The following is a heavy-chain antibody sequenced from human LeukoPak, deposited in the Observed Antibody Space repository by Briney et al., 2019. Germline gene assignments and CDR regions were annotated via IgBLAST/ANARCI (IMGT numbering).Heavy chain of an antibody. Sequence: GGSLRLSCAASGFTFSSYAMSWVRQAPGKGLEWVSAISGSGGSTYYADSVKGRFTISRDNSKNTLYLQMNSLRAEDTAVYYCAKAYYYDSSGYHVFDYWGQGTLVTVSS. CDR1: GFTFSSYA. V-gene: IGHV3-23*01. CDR3: AKAYYYDSSGYHVFDY. J-gene: IGHJ4*02. CDR2: ISGSGGST. D-gene: IGHD3-22*01.